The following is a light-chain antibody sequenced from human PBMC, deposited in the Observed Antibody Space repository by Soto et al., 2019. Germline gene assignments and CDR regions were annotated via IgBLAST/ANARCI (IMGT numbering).Light chain of an antibody. CDR3: QQYDVWPALT. J-gene: IGKJ4*01. V-gene: IGKV3-15*01. CDR1: QSVSSN. Sequence: EKALTQSPVTLSLSPGERAALSFRASQSVSSNLAWYQQRPGQAPRLLIYGASTRASGVPDRFSGSGSGTEFILTISSLQSEDSAVYYCQQYDVWPALTFGGGTRVVIK. CDR2: GAS.